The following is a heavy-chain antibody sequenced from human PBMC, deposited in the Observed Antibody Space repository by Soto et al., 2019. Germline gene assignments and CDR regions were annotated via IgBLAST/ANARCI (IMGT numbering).Heavy chain of an antibody. CDR2: IYYTGNT. J-gene: IGHJ4*02. V-gene: IGHV4-31*03. D-gene: IGHD1-1*01. CDR3: ASGHDAYKVRY. Sequence: QVQLQESGPGLVKPSQTLSLTCTVSGGSISSGGTGSYWTWIRQLPGKGLEWIGYIYYTGNTYYNPSLKSRPTISIDTSETQFSLKLPSVTAADTAVYFCASGHDAYKVRYWGQGTLVTVSS. CDR1: GGSISSGGTGSY.